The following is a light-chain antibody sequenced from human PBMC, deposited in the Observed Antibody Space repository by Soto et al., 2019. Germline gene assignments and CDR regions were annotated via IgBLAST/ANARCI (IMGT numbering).Light chain of an antibody. V-gene: IGKV3-20*01. CDR1: QSVSSSY. J-gene: IGKJ4*01. CDR3: EQYDKSIT. Sequence: EIVLTQSPGTLSLSPGERATLSCRASQSVSSSYLAWYQQKPGQAPRLLIYGASSRATGIPDRFSGSGSGTDFTLTINRLEPEDFAVYYCEQYDKSITVGGGTKVDI. CDR2: GAS.